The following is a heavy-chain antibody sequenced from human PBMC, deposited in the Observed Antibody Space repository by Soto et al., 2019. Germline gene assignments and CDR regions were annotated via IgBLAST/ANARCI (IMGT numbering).Heavy chain of an antibody. V-gene: IGHV1-46*01. D-gene: IGHD3-10*01. J-gene: IGHJ4*02. Sequence: ASVKVSCKASGYPFSSYYMHWVRQAPGQGLEWMGVINPSGDTTTYAQKFQGRVTVTKDTSTSTLYMELSSLRSEDTAVYYCARDSEFGFWGQGTPVTVSS. CDR3: ARDSEFGF. CDR1: GYPFSSYY. CDR2: INPSGDTT.